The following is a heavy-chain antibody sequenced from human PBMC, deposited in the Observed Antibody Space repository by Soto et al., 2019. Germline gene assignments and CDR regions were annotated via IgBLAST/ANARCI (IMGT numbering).Heavy chain of an antibody. V-gene: IGHV1-2*02. Sequence: GASVKVSCKASGYTFTVYYMHWVRQAPGQGLEWMGWINPNSGGTNYAQKFQGRVTMTRDTSISTAYMELSRLRSDDTAVYYCARGPPGPGWDVVVPAAIRTHPIDYWGQGTLVTASS. CDR3: ARGPPGPGWDVVVPAAIRTHPIDY. D-gene: IGHD2-2*01. CDR1: GYTFTVYY. J-gene: IGHJ4*02. CDR2: INPNSGGT.